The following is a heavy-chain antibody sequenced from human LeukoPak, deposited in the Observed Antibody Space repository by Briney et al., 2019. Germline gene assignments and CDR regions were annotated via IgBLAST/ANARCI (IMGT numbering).Heavy chain of an antibody. CDR3: ARDWSPPTDYDAFVI. J-gene: IGHJ3*02. CDR1: GFTFSTYW. Sequence: PGGSLRLSCAASGFTFSTYWMTWVRQAPGKGLEWVANINQDGSGKNYVDSVKGRFTISRDNAKNSLFLQMNGLRAEDTAVYYCARDWSPPTDYDAFVIWGQGTMVTVSS. V-gene: IGHV3-7*05. D-gene: IGHD3-16*01. CDR2: INQDGSGK.